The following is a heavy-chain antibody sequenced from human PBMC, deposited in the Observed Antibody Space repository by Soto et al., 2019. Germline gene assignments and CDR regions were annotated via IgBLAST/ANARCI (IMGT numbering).Heavy chain of an antibody. J-gene: IGHJ6*02. CDR1: GGSISSYY. CDR3: ARDKGKITIFGGATEMDV. V-gene: IGHV4-59*01. CDR2: IYYSGST. D-gene: IGHD3-3*01. Sequence: PSETLSLTCTVSGGSISSYYWSWIRQPPGKGLEWIGYIYYSGSTNYNPSLKSRVTISVDTSKNQFSLKLSSVTAADTAVYYCARDKGKITIFGGATEMDVWGQGTTVTVSS.